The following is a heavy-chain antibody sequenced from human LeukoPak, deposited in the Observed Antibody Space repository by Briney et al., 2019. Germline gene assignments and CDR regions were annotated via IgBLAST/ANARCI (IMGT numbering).Heavy chain of an antibody. CDR2: ISYDWSNK. CDR1: GFTFSTST. J-gene: IGHJ6*02. CDR3: ARPLSNGYFHDSGGYYPYAMDV. Sequence: GGSLRLSCAASGFTFSTSTMHWVRQAPGKGLEWVAVISYDWSNKFYADSVKGRFAISRDNSKNTLYLQMNSLRGYDSAVYYCARPLSNGYFHDSGGYYPYAMDVWGQGTTVTVSS. D-gene: IGHD3-22*01. V-gene: IGHV3-30*01.